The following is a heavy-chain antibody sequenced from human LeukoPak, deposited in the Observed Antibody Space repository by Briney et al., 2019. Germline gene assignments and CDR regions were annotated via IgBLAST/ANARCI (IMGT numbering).Heavy chain of an antibody. Sequence: NPSETLSLTCGVSRDFFSGYYWGWIRQPPGKGLEWIGDINDSGTTKYNPTLKSRVTISIDTSKKQFSLKVKSVTAADTAVYYCARLPLGAFGEVLNFDSWGQGILVTVSS. D-gene: IGHD3-10*01. CDR1: RDFFSGYY. CDR2: INDSGTT. CDR3: ARLPLGAFGEVLNFDS. V-gene: IGHV4-34*01. J-gene: IGHJ4*02.